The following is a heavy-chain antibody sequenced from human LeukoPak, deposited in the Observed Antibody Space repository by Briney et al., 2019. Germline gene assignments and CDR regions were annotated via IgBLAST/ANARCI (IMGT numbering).Heavy chain of an antibody. Sequence: PSETLSLTCAVYGGSFSGYYWSWLRQPPGKGLEWIGEINHSGSTNYNPSLKSRVTISVDKSKNQFSLKLSSVIAADTAVYYCARDGRGPTRESLDYWGQGTLVTVSS. V-gene: IGHV4-34*01. CDR1: GGSFSGYY. J-gene: IGHJ4*02. D-gene: IGHD3-10*01. CDR3: ARDGRGPTRESLDY. CDR2: INHSGST.